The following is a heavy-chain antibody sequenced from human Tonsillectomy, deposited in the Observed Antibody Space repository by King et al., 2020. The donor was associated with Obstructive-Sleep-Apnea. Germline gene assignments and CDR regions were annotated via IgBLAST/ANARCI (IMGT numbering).Heavy chain of an antibody. D-gene: IGHD3-16*01. CDR2: INPNSGGT. J-gene: IGHJ4*02. CDR1: GYTFTGYY. V-gene: IGHV1-2*04. CDR3: ARGQGDLDPDFDY. Sequence: QLVQSGAEVKKPGASVKVSCKASGYTFTGYYMHWVRQAPGQGLEWMGWINPNSGGTNYAQKFQGWVTMTRDTSSSTAYMELSRLRSDDTAVYYCARGQGDLDPDFDYWGQGTLVTVSS.